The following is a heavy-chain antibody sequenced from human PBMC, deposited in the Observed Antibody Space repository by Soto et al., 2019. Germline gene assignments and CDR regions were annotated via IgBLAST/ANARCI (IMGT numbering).Heavy chain of an antibody. D-gene: IGHD6-19*01. J-gene: IGHJ4*02. CDR3: AKDKIVTGTGFYYFDS. V-gene: IGHV3-23*01. CDR1: GFTFSSYA. Sequence: GGSLRLSCAASGFTFSSYAMSWVRQAPGKGLEWVSVISGSGGYTKYADSVQGRFTISRDNSKSTLYLQMNSLRAEDTATYYCAKDKIVTGTGFYYFDSWGQGTLVTVSS. CDR2: ISGSGGYT.